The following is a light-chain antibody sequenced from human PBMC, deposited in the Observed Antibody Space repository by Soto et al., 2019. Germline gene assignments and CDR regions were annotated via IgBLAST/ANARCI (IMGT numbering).Light chain of an antibody. CDR2: DAS. V-gene: IGKV3-20*01. CDR1: QSVTSGY. J-gene: IGKJ4*01. Sequence: EIVLTQSPGTLSLSPGERATLSCRASQSVTSGYLAWYQQKGGQAPRLLMYDASTRATGIPDRFSGGGSGTDFTLTISRLEPEDFAVYYCQQYISLPLTFGGGTKVEI. CDR3: QQYISLPLT.